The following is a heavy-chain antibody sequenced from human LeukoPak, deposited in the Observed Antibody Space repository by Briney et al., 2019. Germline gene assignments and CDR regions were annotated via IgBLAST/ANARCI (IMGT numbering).Heavy chain of an antibody. CDR2: INHSGST. Sequence: SETLSLTCAVYGGSFSGYYWSWIRQPPGKGLEWIGEINHSGSTNYNPSLKSRVTISVDTSKNQFSLKLSSVTAADTAVYYCTRDYYDSSGPQKYYYYYMDVWGKGTTVTVSS. CDR1: GGSFSGYY. V-gene: IGHV4-34*01. J-gene: IGHJ6*03. CDR3: TRDYYDSSGPQKYYYYYMDV. D-gene: IGHD3-22*01.